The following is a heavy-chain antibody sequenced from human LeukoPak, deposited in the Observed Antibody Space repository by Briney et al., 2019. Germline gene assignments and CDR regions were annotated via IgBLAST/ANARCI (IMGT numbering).Heavy chain of an antibody. Sequence: PGGSLRLSCAASGFTFSSYAMSWVRQAPGKGLEWVSVLYSGGTTYYSDSVKGRFTISRDNSKNTLYLQMNSLRAEDTAVYYCARDIGSGNYFDYWGQGTLVTVSS. J-gene: IGHJ4*02. CDR2: LYSGGTT. D-gene: IGHD1-26*01. CDR3: ARDIGSGNYFDY. CDR1: GFTFSSYA. V-gene: IGHV3-53*01.